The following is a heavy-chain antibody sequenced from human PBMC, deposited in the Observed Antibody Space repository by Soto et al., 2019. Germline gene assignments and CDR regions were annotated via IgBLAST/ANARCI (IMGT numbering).Heavy chain of an antibody. Sequence: SETLSLTCAVSGGSISSGGYSWSWIRQPPGKGLEWIGYIYHSGSTYYNPSLKGRVTISVDRSKNQFSLKLSSVAAADTAVYYCARVHHQEGWFDPWGQGTLVTVSS. V-gene: IGHV4-30-2*01. D-gene: IGHD2-2*01. J-gene: IGHJ5*02. CDR3: ARVHHQEGWFDP. CDR2: IYHSGST. CDR1: GGSISSGGYS.